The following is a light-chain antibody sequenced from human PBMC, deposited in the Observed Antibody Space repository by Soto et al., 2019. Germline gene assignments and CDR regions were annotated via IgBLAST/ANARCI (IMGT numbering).Light chain of an antibody. V-gene: IGKV1-39*01. CDR1: QGISSY. CDR2: AAS. CDR3: QQSYYTPLT. Sequence: SQFSHSPAALSASVGDRVTITCRASQGISSYLAWYQQTPGRAPKFLISAASSLQSGVPSRFSGSGSGTDFTLTISSLQPEDFATYYCQQSYYTPLTFGGGTKV. J-gene: IGKJ4*01.